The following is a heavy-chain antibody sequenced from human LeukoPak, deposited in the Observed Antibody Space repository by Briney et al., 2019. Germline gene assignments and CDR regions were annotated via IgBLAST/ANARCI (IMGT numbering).Heavy chain of an antibody. CDR2: IYYSGST. Sequence: SETLSLTCTVSGGSISSSSYYWGWTRQPPGKGLEWIGSIYYSGSTYYNPSLKSRVTISVDTSKNQFSLKLSSVTAADTAVYYCARGGDHYGDQRAEYFQHWGQGTLVTVSS. D-gene: IGHD4-17*01. V-gene: IGHV4-39*07. J-gene: IGHJ1*01. CDR1: GGSISSSSYY. CDR3: ARGGDHYGDQRAEYFQH.